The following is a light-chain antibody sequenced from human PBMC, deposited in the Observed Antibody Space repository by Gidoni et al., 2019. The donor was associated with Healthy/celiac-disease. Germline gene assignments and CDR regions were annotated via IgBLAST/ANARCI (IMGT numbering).Light chain of an antibody. V-gene: IGLV3-1*01. Sequence: SYELTLPPSVSVSPGQTASIPCSGDKLGDKYACWYQQKPGQSPVLVIYQDSKRPSGIPERFSGSNSGNTATLTISGTQAMDEADYYCQAWDSSTDVVFGGGTKLTVL. J-gene: IGLJ2*01. CDR2: QDS. CDR3: QAWDSSTDVV. CDR1: KLGDKY.